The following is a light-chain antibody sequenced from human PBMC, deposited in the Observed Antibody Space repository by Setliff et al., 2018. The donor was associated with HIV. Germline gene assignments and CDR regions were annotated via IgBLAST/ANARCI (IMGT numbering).Light chain of an antibody. CDR1: SSDVGGYNY. CDR2: EVS. J-gene: IGLJ1*01. Sequence: QSALTQPASVSGSPGQSITISCTGTSSDVGGYNYVSWYQQHPGKAPKLMISEVSNRPSGVSNRFSGSKSGNTASLTISGLQAEDEADYYCCSYAGSAYVFGTGTKVTVL. CDR3: CSYAGSAYV. V-gene: IGLV2-14*01.